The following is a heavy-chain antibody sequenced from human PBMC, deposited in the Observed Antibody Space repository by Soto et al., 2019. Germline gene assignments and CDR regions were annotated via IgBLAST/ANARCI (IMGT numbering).Heavy chain of an antibody. D-gene: IGHD6-13*01. CDR3: ARRVAAAGYWFDP. J-gene: IGHJ5*02. V-gene: IGHV4-4*02. Sequence: SETLSLTCAVSGGSISSSNWWSWVRQPPGKGLEWIGEIYHSGSTNYNPSLKSRVTISVDKSKNQFSLRLSSVTAADTAVYYCARRVAAAGYWFDPWGQGTLVTVSS. CDR1: GGSISSSNW. CDR2: IYHSGST.